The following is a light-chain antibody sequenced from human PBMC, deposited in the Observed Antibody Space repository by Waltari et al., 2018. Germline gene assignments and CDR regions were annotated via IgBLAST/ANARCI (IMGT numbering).Light chain of an antibody. CDR1: SATIAGHY. Sequence: NFMLTQPHSASESPGKTVTISRTGSSATIAGHYVQGYQQRPGSAPTTVIYEDNQRPSGVPDRFSGSIDSSSNSASLTISGLNTEDEADYYCQSYDSNYVIFGGGTKLTVL. CDR2: EDN. V-gene: IGLV6-57*02. J-gene: IGLJ2*01. CDR3: QSYDSNYVI.